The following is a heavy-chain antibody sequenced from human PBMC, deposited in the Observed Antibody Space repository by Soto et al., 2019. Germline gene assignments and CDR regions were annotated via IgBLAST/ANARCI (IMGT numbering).Heavy chain of an antibody. CDR1: GGSISSSSYY. J-gene: IGHJ6*02. D-gene: IGHD3-10*01. V-gene: IGHV4-39*01. CDR2: IYYSGST. Sequence: LETLCLTCTVSGGSISSSSYYWGWIRQPPGKGLEWIGSIYYSGSTYYNPSLKSRVTISVDTSKNQFSLKLSSVTAADTAVYYCARPLLLWFGELLPPDYYYGMDVWGQGATVTVS. CDR3: ARPLLLWFGELLPPDYYYGMDV.